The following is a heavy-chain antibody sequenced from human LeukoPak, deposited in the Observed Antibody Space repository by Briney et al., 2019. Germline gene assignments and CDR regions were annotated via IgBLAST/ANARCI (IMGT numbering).Heavy chain of an antibody. Sequence: ASVRVSCKASGYTFTGYDISCVRQATGQGLWWMGWMNPNSGNTGYAQKFQGRVTMTRNTSISTAYMELSSLRSEDTAVYYCARGSTRSPITIFGVVISRYNSFDPWGQGTLVTDSS. D-gene: IGHD3-3*01. CDR1: GYTFTGYD. V-gene: IGHV1-8*01. J-gene: IGHJ5*02. CDR2: MNPNSGNT. CDR3: ARGSTRSPITIFGVVISRYNSFDP.